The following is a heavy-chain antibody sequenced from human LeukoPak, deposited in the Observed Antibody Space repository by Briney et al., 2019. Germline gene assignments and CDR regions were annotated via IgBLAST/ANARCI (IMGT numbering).Heavy chain of an antibody. D-gene: IGHD5-12*01. V-gene: IGHV3-30*03. CDR1: GFTLSNYW. CDR2: ISYDGSNK. J-gene: IGHJ5*02. Sequence: SGGSLRLSCAASGFTLSNYWMHWVRQAPGKGLEWVAVISYDGSNKYYADSVKGRFTLSRDNSKNTLYLQMNSLRAEDTAVYYCARGFGGYEKNWFDPWGQGTLVTVSS. CDR3: ARGFGGYEKNWFDP.